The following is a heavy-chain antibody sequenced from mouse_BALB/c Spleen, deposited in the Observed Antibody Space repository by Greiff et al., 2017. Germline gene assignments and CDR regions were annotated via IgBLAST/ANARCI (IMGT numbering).Heavy chain of an antibody. V-gene: IGHV2-2*02. CDR1: GFSLTSYG. CDR2: IWSGGST. J-gene: IGHJ2*01. Sequence: QVQLQQSGPGLVQPSQSLSITCTVSGFSLTSYGVHWVRQSPGKGLEWLGVIWSGGSTDYNAAFISRLSISKDNSKSQVFFKLNSLQANDTAIYYCARGGISYYLDYWGQGTTLTVSS. CDR3: ARGGISYYLDY.